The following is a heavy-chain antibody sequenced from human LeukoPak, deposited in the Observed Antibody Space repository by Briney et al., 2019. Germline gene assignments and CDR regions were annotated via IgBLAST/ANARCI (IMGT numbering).Heavy chain of an antibody. CDR1: GFTFSNYA. CDR3: ASAEGNGYSGYAQGFDY. Sequence: GGSLRLSCAASGFTFSNYAMSWVRQTPGKGLECVSVVTGSGGDTYYTGSVNGRFTISRDNSKNTLYLQMNSLRSEDTAVYYCASAEGNGYSGYAQGFDYWGQGTLVTVSS. J-gene: IGHJ4*02. CDR2: VTGSGGDT. V-gene: IGHV3-23*01. D-gene: IGHD5-12*01.